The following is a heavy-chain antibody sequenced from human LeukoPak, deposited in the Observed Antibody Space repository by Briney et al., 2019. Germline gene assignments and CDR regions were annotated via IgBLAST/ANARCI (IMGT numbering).Heavy chain of an antibody. CDR2: ISTTGGTI. CDR1: GFSFSGYE. J-gene: IGHJ4*02. V-gene: IGHV3-48*03. Sequence: GRSLRLSCAASGFSFSGYEMNWVRQAPGEGLEWISYISTTGGTIYYSDSVKGRFTISRDNAKNSLYLQMNNVRVEDTAVYYCARGDDFGDSLPAYWGQGTLVTVSS. CDR3: ARGDDFGDSLPAY. D-gene: IGHD4-17*01.